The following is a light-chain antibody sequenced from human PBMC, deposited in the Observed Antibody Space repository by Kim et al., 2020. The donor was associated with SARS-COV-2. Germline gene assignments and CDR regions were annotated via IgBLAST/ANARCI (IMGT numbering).Light chain of an antibody. CDR1: QSISSW. Sequence: STLSASVGDRVTISGRAGQSISSWLAGYQQKPGKAPKLLIYKASSLESGVPSRFSGSGSGTEFTLTISSLQPDDFATYYCQQYTTFGQGTKVDIK. CDR2: KAS. J-gene: IGKJ1*01. CDR3: QQYTT. V-gene: IGKV1-5*03.